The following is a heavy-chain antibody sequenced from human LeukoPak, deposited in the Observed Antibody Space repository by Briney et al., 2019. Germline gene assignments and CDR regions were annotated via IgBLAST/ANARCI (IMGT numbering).Heavy chain of an antibody. Sequence: SETLSLTCTVSGGSISSGEYYWSWIRQPPGKGLEWIGYFSYTGSTYYNPSVKSRVSISVDTSKNQFSLKLTSVTAADTAVYYCARALNGYFYAFDSWGQGTLVTVSS. V-gene: IGHV4-30-4*01. D-gene: IGHD2/OR15-2a*01. J-gene: IGHJ4*02. CDR3: ARALNGYFYAFDS. CDR1: GGSISSGEYY. CDR2: FSYTGST.